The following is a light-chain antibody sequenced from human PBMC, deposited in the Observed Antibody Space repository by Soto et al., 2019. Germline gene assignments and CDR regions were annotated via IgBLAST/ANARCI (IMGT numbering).Light chain of an antibody. Sequence: QSVLTQPPSVSAAPGQWVTISCSGSSSNIWTNPVSWYQHLPGTAPKYFIYDTYRRPSGIPDRFSASKSGASATLDITGLQTGDEDDYYCGTWHNSLSDWVFCGGTKVTLL. CDR2: DTY. V-gene: IGLV1-51*01. J-gene: IGLJ3*02. CDR3: GTWHNSLSDWV. CDR1: SSNIWTNP.